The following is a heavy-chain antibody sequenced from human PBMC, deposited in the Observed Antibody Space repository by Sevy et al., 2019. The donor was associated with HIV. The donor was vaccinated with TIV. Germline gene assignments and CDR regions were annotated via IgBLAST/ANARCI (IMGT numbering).Heavy chain of an antibody. J-gene: IGHJ4*02. CDR1: GFTFSSYW. D-gene: IGHD3-22*01. V-gene: IGHV3-7*01. CDR3: ARGDSSRYYLIDY. CDR2: IKQDGSEK. Sequence: GGSLRLSCAASGFTFSSYWMSWVRQAPGKGLEWVANIKQDGSEKYYVDSVKGRFTISRDNAKNSLYLQMNSLRAEDTAVYYCARGDSSRYYLIDYWGQGTLVTVSS.